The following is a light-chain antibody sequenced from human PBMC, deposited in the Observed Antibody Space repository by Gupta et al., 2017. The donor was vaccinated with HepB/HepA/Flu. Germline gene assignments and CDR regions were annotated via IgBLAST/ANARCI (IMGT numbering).Light chain of an antibody. CDR2: GAS. Sequence: EIVLTQSPGTLSLSPGDRATLSCRASLSVSSTYLAWYQQKPGQAPRLLIYGASARATGIPDRFSGSGSGTDFTLSISSLESEDFAVYYCQQADDSPQTFGQGTKVEIE. CDR1: LSVSSTY. J-gene: IGKJ1*01. V-gene: IGKV3-20*01. CDR3: QQADDSPQT.